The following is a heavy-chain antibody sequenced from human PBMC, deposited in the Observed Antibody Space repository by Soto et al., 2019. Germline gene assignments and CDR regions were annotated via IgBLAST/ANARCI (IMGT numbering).Heavy chain of an antibody. CDR3: ASRHSGSYTWGYDAFDI. D-gene: IGHD1-26*01. CDR1: GYSFTSYW. J-gene: IGHJ3*02. V-gene: IGHV5-51*01. CDR2: IYPGDSDT. Sequence: PGESLKISCKGSGYSFTSYWIGWVRQMPGKGLEWMGIIYPGDSDTRYSPSFQGQVTISADKSISTAYLQWSSLKASDTAMYYCASRHSGSYTWGYDAFDIWGQGTMVTVSS.